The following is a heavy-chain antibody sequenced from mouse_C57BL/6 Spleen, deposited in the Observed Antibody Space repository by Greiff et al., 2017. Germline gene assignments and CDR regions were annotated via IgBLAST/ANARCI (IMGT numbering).Heavy chain of an antibody. CDR1: GFTFSSYG. CDR3: ARLGNYEDYAMDY. V-gene: IGHV5-6*01. CDR2: ISSGGSYT. D-gene: IGHD2-1*01. J-gene: IGHJ4*01. Sequence: DVQLVESGGDLVKPGGSLKLSCAASGFTFSSYGMSWVRQTPDKSLEWVATISSGGSYTYYPDSVKGRFTISRDNAKNTLYLQMSSLKSEDTAMYYCARLGNYEDYAMDYWGQGTSVTVSS.